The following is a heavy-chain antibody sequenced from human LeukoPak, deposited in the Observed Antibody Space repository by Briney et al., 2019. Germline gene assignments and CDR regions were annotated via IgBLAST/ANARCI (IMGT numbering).Heavy chain of an antibody. CDR2: IYYSGST. V-gene: IGHV4-59*01. D-gene: IGHD2-15*01. Sequence: KPSQTLSLTCTVSGGSISSYYWSWIRQPPGKGLEWIGYIYYSGSTNYNPSLKSRVTISVDTSKNQFSLKLSSVTAADTAVYYCARGNPRYCSGGSCYADYWGQGTLVTVSS. CDR3: ARGNPRYCSGGSCYADY. CDR1: GGSISSYY. J-gene: IGHJ4*02.